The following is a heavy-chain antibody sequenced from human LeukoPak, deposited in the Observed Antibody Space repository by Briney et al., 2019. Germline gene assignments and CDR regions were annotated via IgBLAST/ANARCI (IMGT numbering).Heavy chain of an antibody. Sequence: SVTVPRKHSGYTFTSYDINGLGQATGQGLEWMGWMNPNSGNTGNGQKFQGRVSMTRNTSISTAYMELSSLRSEDTAVYYCARGIAARPIDYWGQGTLVTVSS. J-gene: IGHJ4*02. CDR1: GYTFTSYD. CDR3: ARGIAARPIDY. CDR2: MNPNSGNT. D-gene: IGHD6-6*01. V-gene: IGHV1-8*01.